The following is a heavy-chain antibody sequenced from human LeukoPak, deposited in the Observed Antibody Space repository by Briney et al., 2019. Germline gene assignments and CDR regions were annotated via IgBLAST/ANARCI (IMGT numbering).Heavy chain of an antibody. J-gene: IGHJ4*02. CDR1: GYTFTSYD. Sequence: ASVKVSCKASGYTFTSYDINWVRQATGQGLEWMGWMNPNSGNTGYAQKFQGRVTITRNTSISTAYMELSSLRSEDTAVYYCARGVGSLYYFDYWGQGTLVTVSS. D-gene: IGHD2-2*03. V-gene: IGHV1-8*03. CDR3: ARGVGSLYYFDY. CDR2: MNPNSGNT.